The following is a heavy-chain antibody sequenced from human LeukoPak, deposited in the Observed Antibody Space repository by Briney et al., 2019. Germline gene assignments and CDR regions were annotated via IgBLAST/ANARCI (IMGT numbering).Heavy chain of an antibody. CDR3: AKEQSYYYALYMDV. Sequence: PGGSLRLSCAASGFTFSSYAMSWVRQAPGKGLEWVSTISDSGASTYYADSLKGRFTISRDSSKNTLYLQMNSLRAEDTAVYYCAKEQSYYYALYMDVWGKGTTVTISS. V-gene: IGHV3-23*01. CDR1: GFTFSSYA. D-gene: IGHD3-10*01. CDR2: ISDSGAST. J-gene: IGHJ6*03.